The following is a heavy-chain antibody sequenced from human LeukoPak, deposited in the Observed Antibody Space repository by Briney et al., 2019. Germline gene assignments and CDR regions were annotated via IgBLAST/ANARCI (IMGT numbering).Heavy chain of an antibody. Sequence: GGSLRLSCAASGFTFSSYSMNWVRQAPGKGLEWVSSISSSSSYIYYADSVKGRFTISRDNAKNSLYLQMNSLRAEDTAVYYCARARITMVRGVILKTTFDYWGQGTLVTVSS. D-gene: IGHD3-10*01. V-gene: IGHV3-21*01. CDR1: GFTFSSYS. CDR2: ISSSSSYI. J-gene: IGHJ4*02. CDR3: ARARITMVRGVILKTTFDY.